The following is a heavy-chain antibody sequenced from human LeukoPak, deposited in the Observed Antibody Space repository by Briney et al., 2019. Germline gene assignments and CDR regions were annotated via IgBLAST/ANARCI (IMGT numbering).Heavy chain of an antibody. V-gene: IGHV3-21*01. CDR3: ARDPAIVVVPSDRYFDY. CDR2: ISRSSTSK. J-gene: IGHJ4*02. Sequence: GGSLRLSCAASGFTFSTYSMNWVRQAPGKGLEWVSSISRSSTSKYYVDSVKGRFTISRDNAKNSLYLQMNSLRAEDTAVYFCARDPAIVVVPSDRYFDYWGRGTLVTVSS. CDR1: GFTFSTYS. D-gene: IGHD2-2*01.